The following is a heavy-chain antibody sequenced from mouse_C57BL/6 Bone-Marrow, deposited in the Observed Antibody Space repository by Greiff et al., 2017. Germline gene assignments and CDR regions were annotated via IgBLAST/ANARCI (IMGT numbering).Heavy chain of an antibody. CDR1: GYAFTNYL. V-gene: IGHV1-54*01. J-gene: IGHJ2*01. CDR2: INPGSGGT. Sequence: QVQLQQPGAELVRPGTSVKVSCKASGYAFTNYLIEWVKQRPGQGLEWIGVINPGSGGTNYNEKFKGKATLTADKSSSTAYMQLSSLTSEDSAVYFCAREDGYWGQGTTLTVSS. CDR3: AREDGY. D-gene: IGHD2-3*01.